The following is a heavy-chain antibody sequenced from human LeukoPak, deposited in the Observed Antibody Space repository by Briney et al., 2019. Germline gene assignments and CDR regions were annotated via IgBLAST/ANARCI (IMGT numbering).Heavy chain of an antibody. CDR1: GYTFTNND. J-gene: IGHJ4*02. V-gene: IGHV1-8*01. Sequence: ASVTVSCKASGYTFTNNDINWVRQAPGQGIEWMGWVSPDSGDTGYAPNFRGRVTMTTDTSINTAYMELTSLTSEDTAIYYCTRGRAAGDWGQGTLVTVSS. D-gene: IGHD6-19*01. CDR3: TRGRAAGD. CDR2: VSPDSGDT.